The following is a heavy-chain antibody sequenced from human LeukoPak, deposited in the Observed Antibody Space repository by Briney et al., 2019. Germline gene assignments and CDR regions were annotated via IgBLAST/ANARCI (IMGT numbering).Heavy chain of an antibody. Sequence: PGGSLRLSCAASEFTFSSYNMNWVRQTPGKGLEWVSSITRDTIYTFYADSVKGRFTISRDNAKNSLYLQMNSLRAEDTAVYYCAKLLGNDYFDYWGQGTLVTVSS. V-gene: IGHV3-21*04. CDR3: AKLLGNDYFDY. D-gene: IGHD4-23*01. CDR1: EFTFSSYN. J-gene: IGHJ4*02. CDR2: ITRDTIYT.